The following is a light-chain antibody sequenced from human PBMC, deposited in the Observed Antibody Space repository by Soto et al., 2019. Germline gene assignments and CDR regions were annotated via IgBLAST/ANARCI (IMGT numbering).Light chain of an antibody. CDR1: QIVSNW. CDR2: DAS. J-gene: IGKJ1*01. CDR3: QQYHSYSWT. V-gene: IGKV1-5*01. Sequence: DIQMTQSPSTLSASVGDRVTITCRASQIVSNWLAWYQQKPGKAHELLIYDASNLESGVPSSFSGSGSGTEFTLTISGLQPDDFATYFCQQYHSYSWTFGKGTKVEIK.